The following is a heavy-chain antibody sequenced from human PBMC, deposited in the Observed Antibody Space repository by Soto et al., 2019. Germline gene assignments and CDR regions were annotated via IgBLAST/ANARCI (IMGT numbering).Heavy chain of an antibody. CDR3: ARGDTSYGSGGYYYYGMDV. J-gene: IGHJ6*02. V-gene: IGHV1-69*06. Sequence: ASVKVSCKASGGTFSSYAISWVRQAPGQGLEWMGGIIPIFGTANYAQKFQGRVTITADKSTSTAYMEMSSLRSEDTAVYCCARGDTSYGSGGYYYYGMDVWGQGTTVTVS. CDR2: IIPIFGTA. CDR1: GGTFSSYA. D-gene: IGHD3-10*01.